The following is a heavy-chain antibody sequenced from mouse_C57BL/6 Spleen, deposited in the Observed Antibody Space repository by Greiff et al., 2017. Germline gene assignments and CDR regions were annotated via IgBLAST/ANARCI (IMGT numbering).Heavy chain of an antibody. J-gene: IGHJ2*01. CDR1: GYTFTSYW. V-gene: IGHV1-64*01. Sequence: QVQLQQPGAELVKPGASVKLSCKASGYTFTSYWMHWVKQRPGQGLEWIGMIHPNSGSTNYNEKFKSKATLTVDKSSSTAYMQLSSLTSEDSAVYYCARNGAYYSNPDYWGQGTTLTVSS. D-gene: IGHD2-5*01. CDR2: IHPNSGST. CDR3: ARNGAYYSNPDY.